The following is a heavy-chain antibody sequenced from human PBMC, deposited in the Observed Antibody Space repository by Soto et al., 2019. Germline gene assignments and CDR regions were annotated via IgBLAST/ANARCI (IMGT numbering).Heavy chain of an antibody. CDR1: GFTFSNYA. J-gene: IGHJ4*02. CDR2: VSTDGGNT. CDR3: ARGWQQLGH. Sequence: EVQLLESGGGLVQPGGSLRLSCAASGFTFSNYAITWVRQAPGKGLDWISSVSTDGGNTYYADSVKGRFTISRDNSKNTLYMQMNSLRVDYTATYYCARGWQQLGHWGQGALVTVSS. D-gene: IGHD6-13*01. V-gene: IGHV3-23*01.